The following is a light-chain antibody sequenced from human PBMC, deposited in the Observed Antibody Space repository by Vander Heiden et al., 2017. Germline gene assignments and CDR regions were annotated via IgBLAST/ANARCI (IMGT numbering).Light chain of an antibody. J-gene: IGLJ2*01. V-gene: IGLV3-25*03. CDR3: QSADSSGTYVV. CDR2: NDS. CDR1: ALPKQY. Sequence: SYELTQPPSVSVSPGQTARLTCSGDALPKQYAYWYQQKPGQAPVLVIYNDSERPSGIPERFSGSSSGTTVTLTISGVQAEDEADYYCQSADSSGTYVVFGGGTKLTVL.